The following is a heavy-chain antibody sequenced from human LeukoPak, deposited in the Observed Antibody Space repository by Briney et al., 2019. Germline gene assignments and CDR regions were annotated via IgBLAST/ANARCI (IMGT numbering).Heavy chain of an antibody. CDR2: MNPNSGNT. J-gene: IGHJ4*02. CDR3: ARGYLGWRFEY. CDR1: GYTFTSYD. Sequence: ASVKVSCKASGYTFTSYDINWVRQATGQGLEWMGWMNPNSGNTGYAQKFQGRVTMTRNTSISTAYRELSRLRSEETAVYYCARGYLGWRFEYWGQGTLVTVTS. V-gene: IGHV1-8*01. D-gene: IGHD3-3*01.